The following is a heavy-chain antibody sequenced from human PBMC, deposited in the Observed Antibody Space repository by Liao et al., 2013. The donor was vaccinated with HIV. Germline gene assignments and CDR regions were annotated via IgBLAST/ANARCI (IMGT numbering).Heavy chain of an antibody. Sequence: QVKLQQSGPGLVKPSQTLSLTCSVSGDSISSGSYFWSWVRQPAGKRLEWIGRIYYTGSTNYNPSLKSRLTISADTSKNQYSLKLRSVTAADTGLYFCARGQGPMGYFDYWGQGTLVTVSS. V-gene: IGHV4-61*02. CDR3: ARGQGPMGYFDY. CDR1: GDSISSGSYF. CDR2: IYYTGST. D-gene: IGHD3-16*01. J-gene: IGHJ4*02.